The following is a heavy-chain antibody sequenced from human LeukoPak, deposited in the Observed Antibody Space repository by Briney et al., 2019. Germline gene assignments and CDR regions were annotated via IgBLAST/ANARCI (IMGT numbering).Heavy chain of an antibody. D-gene: IGHD4-17*01. V-gene: IGHV4-34*01. J-gene: IGHJ4*02. Sequence: PSETLSLTCAVYGGSFSGYYWSWIRQPPGKGLEWIGEINHSGSTNYNPSLKSRVTISVDTSKTQFSLKLSSVTAADTAVYYCASLTTVTQACFDSWGQGTLVTVSS. CDR3: ASLTTVTQACFDS. CDR2: INHSGST. CDR1: GGSFSGYY.